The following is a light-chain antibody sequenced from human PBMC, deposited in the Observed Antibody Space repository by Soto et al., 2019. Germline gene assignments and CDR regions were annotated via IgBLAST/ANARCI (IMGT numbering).Light chain of an antibody. Sequence: EIVLTQSPGTLSLSPGERATLSCRASQSVSSSYLAWYQQKPGQAPRLLIYGASSRATGIPDRFSGSGSGTDFTLTISRLEPEDFAVYYCQKYGSSQEWTFGQGTKVDIK. V-gene: IGKV3-20*01. CDR2: GAS. CDR3: QKYGSSQEWT. J-gene: IGKJ1*01. CDR1: QSVSSSY.